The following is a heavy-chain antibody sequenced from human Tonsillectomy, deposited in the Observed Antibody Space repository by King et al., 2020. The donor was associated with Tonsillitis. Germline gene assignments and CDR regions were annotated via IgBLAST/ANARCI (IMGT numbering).Heavy chain of an antibody. Sequence: EVQLVESGGGSVQPGGSLRLSCAASGFTFSNYAMNWVRQAPGKGLEGVSGVSGSGGSTYYADSLKGRFTVSRDNSKNTLFLQMNSPRAEDTAVYYCAKDLMTTVTSLNSAAIDHWGQGTLVTVSS. CDR3: AKDLMTTVTSLNSAAIDH. CDR1: GFTFSNYA. J-gene: IGHJ4*02. V-gene: IGHV3-23*04. CDR2: VSGSGGST. D-gene: IGHD4-11*01.